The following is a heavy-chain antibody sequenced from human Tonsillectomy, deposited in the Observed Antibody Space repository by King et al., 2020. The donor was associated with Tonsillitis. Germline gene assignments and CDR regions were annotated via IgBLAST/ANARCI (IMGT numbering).Heavy chain of an antibody. Sequence: QLVQSGAEVKKPGASVKVSCKSSGYTFTSYGITWVRQAPGQGLEWMGWISTYNGNTNYAQKLQGRVTMTTDTSTSTAYMELRSLRSDDTAVYYCARXAYCTSGVYLHNXCYFDYWGQGTLVTVSS. CDR1: GYTFTSYG. D-gene: IGHD2-8*01. CDR2: ISTYNGNT. J-gene: IGHJ4*02. V-gene: IGHV1-18*01. CDR3: ARXAYCTSGVYLHNXCYFDY.